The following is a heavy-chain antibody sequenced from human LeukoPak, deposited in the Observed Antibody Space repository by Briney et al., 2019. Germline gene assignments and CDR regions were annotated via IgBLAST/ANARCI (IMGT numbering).Heavy chain of an antibody. CDR1: GYTFTTYD. CDR3: AREGRGYCSSTSCYMQHFDY. CDR2: MNPNSGNT. Sequence: PGASVKDSCKASGYTFTTYDINWVRQATGQGLEWMGWMNPNSGNTGYAQKFQGRVTITRNTSISTAYMELSSLRSEDTAVYYCAREGRGYCSSTSCYMQHFDYWGQGTLVTVSS. J-gene: IGHJ4*02. D-gene: IGHD2-2*01. V-gene: IGHV1-8*03.